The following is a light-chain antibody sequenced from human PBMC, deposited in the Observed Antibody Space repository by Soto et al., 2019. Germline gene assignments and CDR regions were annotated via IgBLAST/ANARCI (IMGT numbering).Light chain of an antibody. V-gene: IGKV3-15*01. Sequence: EIVMTQSPATLSVSPGERATLCCRASQSVSSILAWYQQKPGQAPRLLIYGASTRATGIPARFSGSGSGTEFTLTISSLQSEDFAVYYCQQYNYWPRTFGQGTKVEIK. J-gene: IGKJ1*01. CDR1: QSVSSI. CDR2: GAS. CDR3: QQYNYWPRT.